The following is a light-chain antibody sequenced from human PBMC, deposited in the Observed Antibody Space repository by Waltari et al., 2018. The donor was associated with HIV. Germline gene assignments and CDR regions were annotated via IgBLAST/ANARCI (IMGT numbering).Light chain of an antibody. J-gene: IGKJ4*01. V-gene: IGKV4-1*01. Sequence: DIVMTQSPDSLAVSLGERATINCKSSQSVLYTSNNKNFLAWYQQKPGQPPKLLIYWASTRKSGVPDRFSGSGSGTDFTRTISSLQAEDVAVYYCQQYYHTHRPFGGGTKVEIK. CDR1: QSVLYTSNNKNF. CDR2: WAS. CDR3: QQYYHTHRP.